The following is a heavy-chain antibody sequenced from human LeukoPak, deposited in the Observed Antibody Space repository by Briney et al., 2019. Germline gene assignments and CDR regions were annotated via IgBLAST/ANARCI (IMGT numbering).Heavy chain of an antibody. CDR3: ARSPLLYGGPYYFDY. CDR2: IYYSGST. J-gene: IGHJ4*02. CDR1: GGSISSYY. D-gene: IGHD4-23*01. Sequence: SETLSLTCTVSGGSISSYYWIWIRQPPGKGLEWLGYIYYSGSTNYNPSLKSRVTISVDTSKNQFSLKLSSVTAADTAVYYCARSPLLYGGPYYFDYWGQGTLVTVSS. V-gene: IGHV4-59*01.